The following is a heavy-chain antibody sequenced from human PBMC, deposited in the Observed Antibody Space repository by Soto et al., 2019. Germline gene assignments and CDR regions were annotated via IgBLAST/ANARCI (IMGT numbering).Heavy chain of an antibody. CDR1: GGSISRSRYY. J-gene: IGHJ3*02. CDR2: IYYSGST. V-gene: IGHV4-39*01. D-gene: IGHD2-8*01. CDR3: ARRGYYAISAFDI. Sequence: SETLSLTCTVSGGSISRSRYYWGWIRQPPGKGLEWIGSIYYSGSTYYNPSLKSRVTISVDTSKNQFSLKLSSVTAADTAVYYCARRGYYAISAFDIWGQGTMVT.